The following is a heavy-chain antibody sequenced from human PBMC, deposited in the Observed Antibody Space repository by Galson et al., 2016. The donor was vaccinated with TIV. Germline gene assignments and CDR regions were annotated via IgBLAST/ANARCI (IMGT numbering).Heavy chain of an antibody. CDR3: ARDGGSGTFYNVGTY. CDR2: ST. J-gene: IGHJ4*02. D-gene: IGHD3-10*01. V-gene: IGHV4-4*07. Sequence: STDYNHSLKSRVTMSLDTSKSQLSLRLTSVTAADTAVYYCARDGGSGTFYNVGTYWGPGTLATVSS.